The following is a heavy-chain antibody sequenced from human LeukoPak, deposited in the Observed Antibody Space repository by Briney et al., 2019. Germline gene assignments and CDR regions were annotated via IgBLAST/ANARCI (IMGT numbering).Heavy chain of an antibody. CDR3: ARDGYCSGGGCYSVWAFDI. J-gene: IGHJ3*02. D-gene: IGHD2-15*01. CDR2: ITTYNGNT. V-gene: IGHV1-18*01. CDR1: GFTFTTFG. Sequence: GASVKVSCKTSGFTFTTFGFTWVRQAPGQGLEWIGWITTYNGNTNYAQKLQGRVTMTTDTSTSTAYMELRSLRSDDTAVYYCARDGYCSGGGCYSVWAFDIWGQGTMVTVSS.